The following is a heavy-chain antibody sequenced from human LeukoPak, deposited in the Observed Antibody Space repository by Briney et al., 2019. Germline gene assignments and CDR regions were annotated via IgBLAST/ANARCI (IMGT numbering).Heavy chain of an antibody. J-gene: IGHJ4*02. CDR2: IYPGDSEA. Sequence: RGESLKISCKGSGYSFTSYWIGWVRQMPGKGLEWMGIIYPGDSEARYSPSFQGQVTISADKSISTVYLQWSSLKASDTAMYYCANQIAARPGGFDYWGQGTLVTVSS. CDR1: GYSFTSYW. CDR3: ANQIAARPGGFDY. V-gene: IGHV5-51*01. D-gene: IGHD6-6*01.